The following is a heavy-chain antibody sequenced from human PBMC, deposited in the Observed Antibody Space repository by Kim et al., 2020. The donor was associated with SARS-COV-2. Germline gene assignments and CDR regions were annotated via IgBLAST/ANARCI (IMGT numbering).Heavy chain of an antibody. CDR1: GGSISSGGYY. CDR2: IYYSGST. Sequence: SETLSLTCTVSGGSISSGGYYWSWIRQHPGKGLEWIGYIYYSGSTYYNQSLKSRVTISVDTSKNQFSLKLSSVTAADTAVYYCARGAAEDYYDSSGYLVWFDPWGQGTLVTVSS. CDR3: ARGAAEDYYDSSGYLVWFDP. V-gene: IGHV4-31*03. J-gene: IGHJ5*02. D-gene: IGHD3-22*01.